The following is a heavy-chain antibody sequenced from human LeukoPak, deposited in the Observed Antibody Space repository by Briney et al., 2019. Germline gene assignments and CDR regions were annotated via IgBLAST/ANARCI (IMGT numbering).Heavy chain of an antibody. J-gene: IGHJ1*01. V-gene: IGHV3-7*01. CDR3: ARGGAQGGYFQR. CDR2: VKPDGSDK. Sequence: GGSLRLSCAASGFTFSNYWMSWVRQAPGKGLEWVANVKPDGSDKYYVDSVKGRFTISRDNAKNSLYLQMNSLRAEDTAVYYCARGGAQGGYFQRWGQGSLVTVSS. D-gene: IGHD3-16*01. CDR1: GFTFSNYW.